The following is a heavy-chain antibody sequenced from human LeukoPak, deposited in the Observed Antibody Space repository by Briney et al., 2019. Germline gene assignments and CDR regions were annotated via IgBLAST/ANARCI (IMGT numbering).Heavy chain of an antibody. J-gene: IGHJ4*02. D-gene: IGHD5-18*01. CDR3: ARVVDTAMVSPWIICY. CDR1: GYTFTGYY. CDR2: INPNSGGT. Sequence: ASVKVSCKASGYTFTGYYMHWVRQAPGQGLEWMGWINPNSGGTNYAQKFQGRVTMTRDTSTSTAYMELSRLRSDDTAVYYCARVVDTAMVSPWIICYWGQGTLVTVSS. V-gene: IGHV1-2*02.